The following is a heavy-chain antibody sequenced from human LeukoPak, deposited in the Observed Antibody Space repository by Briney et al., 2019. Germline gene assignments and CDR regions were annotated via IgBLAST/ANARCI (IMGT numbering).Heavy chain of an antibody. V-gene: IGHV4-59*12. CDR2: MHYSGST. CDR1: GGSISSYY. CDR3: ARSHYYDSSGYPL. D-gene: IGHD3-22*01. J-gene: IGHJ4*02. Sequence: SETLSLTCTVSGGSISSYYWSWIRQPPGKGLEWIGSMHYSGSTYYNQSLRSRVSISLDTSKNQFSLKLSSVTAADTAVYYCARSHYYDSSGYPLWGQGTLVTVSS.